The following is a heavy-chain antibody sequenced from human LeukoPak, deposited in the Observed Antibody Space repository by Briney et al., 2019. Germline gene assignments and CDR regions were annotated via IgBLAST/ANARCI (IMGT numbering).Heavy chain of an antibody. V-gene: IGHV4-61*02. D-gene: IGHD6-19*01. CDR3: ARETEKQWQY. CDR1: GGCISSGSYY. CDR2: IYSSGGT. J-gene: IGHJ3*01. Sequence: PSETLSLTCTVSGGCISSGSYYWTWIRQPAGKGLEWIGRIYSSGGTNYNPSLKSRVTISVDTSKKHFSLELSSVTAADTAVYYCARETEKQWQYWGQGTMATVSS.